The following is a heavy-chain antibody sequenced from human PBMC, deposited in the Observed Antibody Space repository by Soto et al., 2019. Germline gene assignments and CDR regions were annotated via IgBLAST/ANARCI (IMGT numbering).Heavy chain of an antibody. Sequence: SETLSLTCTVSGGSISSGGYYWSWIRQHPGKGLEWIGYIYYSGSTYYNPSLKSRVTISVDTSKNQFSLKLSSVTAADTAVYYCARSSYLGYCSGGSCPYPDAFDIWGQGTMVTVSS. CDR2: IYYSGST. CDR3: ARSSYLGYCSGGSCPYPDAFDI. CDR1: GGSISSGGYY. J-gene: IGHJ3*02. V-gene: IGHV4-31*03. D-gene: IGHD2-15*01.